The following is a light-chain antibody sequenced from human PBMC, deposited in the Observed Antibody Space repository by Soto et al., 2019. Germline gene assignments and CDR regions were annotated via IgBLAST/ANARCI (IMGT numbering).Light chain of an antibody. Sequence: QSVLTQPASVSGSLGQSITISCTGTSSDIGGYKYVSWYQQHPGKAPKLIIFEVSNRPSGVSDRFSCSNSGNTASLTISGLQAEDEADYYCTSYSRYRVLVFGGGTKVTVL. CDR2: EVS. CDR1: SSDIGGYKY. J-gene: IGLJ3*02. CDR3: TSYSRYRVLV. V-gene: IGLV2-14*01.